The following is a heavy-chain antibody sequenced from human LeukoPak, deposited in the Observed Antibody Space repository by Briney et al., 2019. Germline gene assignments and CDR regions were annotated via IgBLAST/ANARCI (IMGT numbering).Heavy chain of an antibody. Sequence: SETLSLTCTVSGGSISSSSYYWGWIRQPPGKGLEWIGSIYYSGSTYYNPSLKSRVTISVDTSKNQFSLKLSSVTAADTAVYYCARARYCSGGSCGNYYYYYMDVWGKGTTVTISS. CDR2: IYYSGST. D-gene: IGHD2-15*01. V-gene: IGHV4-39*07. CDR3: ARARYCSGGSCGNYYYYYMDV. CDR1: GGSISSSSYY. J-gene: IGHJ6*03.